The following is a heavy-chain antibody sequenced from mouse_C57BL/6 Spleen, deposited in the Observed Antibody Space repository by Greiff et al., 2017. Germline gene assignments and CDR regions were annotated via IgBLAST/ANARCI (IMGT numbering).Heavy chain of an antibody. CDR1: GYTFTSYW. CDR3: ARRIYGSSFFAY. CDR2: IDPSDSYT. J-gene: IGHJ2*01. Sequence: QVQLQQPGAELVMPGASVKLSCKASGYTFTSYWMNWVKQRPGQGLEWIGEIDPSDSYTNYNQKFKGKSTLTVDKSSSTAYMQLSSLTSEDSAVYYCARRIYGSSFFAYWGQGTTLTVSS. V-gene: IGHV1-69*01. D-gene: IGHD1-1*01.